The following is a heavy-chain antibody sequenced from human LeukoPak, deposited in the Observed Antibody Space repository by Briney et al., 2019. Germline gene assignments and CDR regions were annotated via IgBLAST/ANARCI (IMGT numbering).Heavy chain of an antibody. Sequence: GASVKVSCKASGYTFTGYYMHWVRQAPGQGLEWMGWINPNSGGTNYAQKFQGRVTMTRDMSISTAYMELSRLRSDDTAVYYCARFDSSSWYPPFDYWGQGTLVTVSS. CDR1: GYTFTGYY. D-gene: IGHD6-13*01. CDR2: INPNSGGT. J-gene: IGHJ4*02. CDR3: ARFDSSSWYPPFDY. V-gene: IGHV1-2*02.